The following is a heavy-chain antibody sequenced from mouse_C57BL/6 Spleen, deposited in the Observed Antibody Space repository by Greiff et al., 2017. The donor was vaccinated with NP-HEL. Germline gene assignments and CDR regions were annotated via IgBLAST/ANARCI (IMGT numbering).Heavy chain of an antibody. CDR1: GFTFSDYG. CDR3: ARGNYFDY. J-gene: IGHJ2*01. Sequence: EVMLVESGGGLVKPGGSLKLSCAASGFTFSDYGMHWVRQAPEKGLEWVAYISSGSSTIYYADTMKGRFTISRDNAKNTLFLQMTSLRSEDTAMYYCARGNYFDYWGQGTTLTVSS. V-gene: IGHV5-17*01. CDR2: ISSGSSTI.